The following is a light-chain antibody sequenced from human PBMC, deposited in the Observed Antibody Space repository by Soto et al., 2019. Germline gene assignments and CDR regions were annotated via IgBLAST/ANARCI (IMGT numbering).Light chain of an antibody. CDR3: QQYNNWPVT. CDR2: GAS. J-gene: IGKJ2*01. CDR1: QSVSSN. Sequence: EIVMTQSPATLSVSPGERATLSCRARQSVSSNLAWYQQKPGQAPRLLIYGASTRATGIPARFSGSGSGTEFTLTISILQSEDFAVYHCQQYNNWPVTFGQGTKLEIK. V-gene: IGKV3-15*01.